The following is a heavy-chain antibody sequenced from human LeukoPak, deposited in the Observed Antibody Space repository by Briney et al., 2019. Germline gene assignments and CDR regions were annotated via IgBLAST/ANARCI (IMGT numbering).Heavy chain of an antibody. Sequence: PGGSLRLSCAASGFTFSNHWMSWVRQAPGKGLEWVANINPDGTTTRYVHSVKGRFTISRDNAKNSLYLQMNSLRAEDTAVYYCATESIPDYWGQGTLVTVSP. CDR2: INPDGTTT. CDR3: ATESIPDY. J-gene: IGHJ4*02. V-gene: IGHV3-7*01. CDR1: GFTFSNHW. D-gene: IGHD2/OR15-2a*01.